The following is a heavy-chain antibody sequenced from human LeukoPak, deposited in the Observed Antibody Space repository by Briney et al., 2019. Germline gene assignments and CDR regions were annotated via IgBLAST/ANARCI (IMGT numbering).Heavy chain of an antibody. CDR3: AREGLDYYGSGSYSDDAFDI. CDR2: ISSNGGST. Sequence: PGGSLRLSCADSAFTFGSYAMHWVRQAPGKGLEYVSAISSNGGSTYYANSVKGRFTISRDNSKNTLYLQMGSLRAEDMAVYYCAREGLDYYGSGSYSDDAFDIWGQGTMVTVSS. V-gene: IGHV3-64*01. D-gene: IGHD3-10*01. J-gene: IGHJ3*02. CDR1: AFTFGSYA.